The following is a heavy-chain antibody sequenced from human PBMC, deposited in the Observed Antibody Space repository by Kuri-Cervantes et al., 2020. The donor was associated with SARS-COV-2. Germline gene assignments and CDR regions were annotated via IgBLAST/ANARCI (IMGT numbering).Heavy chain of an antibody. CDR3: ARTYDTVTGDAFDI. Sequence: LRLSCTVSGGSISSGGNYWNWIRQPPGKGLEWIGHIYHSGSTEYNPFLKSRVIMSVDTSKNQFSLKLSSVTAADTAVYYCARTYDTVTGDAFDIWGQGTMVTVSS. CDR1: GGSISSGGNY. CDR2: IYHSGST. D-gene: IGHD4-11*01. J-gene: IGHJ3*02. V-gene: IGHV4-30-2*01.